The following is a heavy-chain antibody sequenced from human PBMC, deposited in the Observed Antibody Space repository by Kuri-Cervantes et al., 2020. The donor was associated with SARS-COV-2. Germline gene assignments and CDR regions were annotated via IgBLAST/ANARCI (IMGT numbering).Heavy chain of an antibody. Sequence: GESLKISCAASGFTFSSYDMHWVRQGTGKGLEWVSAIGIAGDTYYPGSVKGRFTISRENAKNSLYLQMNSLRAEDTAVYYCARDGRILGETTDGYGMDVWGQGTTVTVSS. CDR1: GFTFSSYD. D-gene: IGHD1-26*01. J-gene: IGHJ6*02. CDR2: IGIAGDT. V-gene: IGHV3-13*01. CDR3: ARDGRILGETTDGYGMDV.